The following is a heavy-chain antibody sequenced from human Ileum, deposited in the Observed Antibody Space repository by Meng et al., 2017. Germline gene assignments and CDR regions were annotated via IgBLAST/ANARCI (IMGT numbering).Heavy chain of an antibody. J-gene: IGHJ2*01. D-gene: IGHD3-22*01. Sequence: SETLSLTCTVSGGSISSYYWSWIRQPPGKGREWIGYIYYSGSTNYNPSLKSRVTISVDTSKNQFSLKLSSVTAADTAVYYCGREAAYYYDSSGYYRYWYFDLWGRGTLVTVSS. CDR3: GREAAYYYDSSGYYRYWYFDL. CDR1: GGSISSYY. CDR2: IYYSGST. V-gene: IGHV4-59*01.